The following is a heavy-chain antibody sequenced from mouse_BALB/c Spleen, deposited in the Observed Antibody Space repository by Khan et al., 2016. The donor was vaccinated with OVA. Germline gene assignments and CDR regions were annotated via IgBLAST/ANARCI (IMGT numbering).Heavy chain of an antibody. V-gene: IGHV1-20*01. D-gene: IGHD1-1*01. J-gene: IGHJ2*01. CDR2: INPHIGET. Sequence: EVQLQQSGPELVRPGASVKISCTASGYSFTGYFMNWVMQSHGRSLEWIGRINPHIGETFYNQRFKDKATLTVDKSSSTAHMELRSLTSEDSAVYYCTRSDRSDFDYWGQGTTLTVSS. CDR3: TRSDRSDFDY. CDR1: GYSFTGYF.